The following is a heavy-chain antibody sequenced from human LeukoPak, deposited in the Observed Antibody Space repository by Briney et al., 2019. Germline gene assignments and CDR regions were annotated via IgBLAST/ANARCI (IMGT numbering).Heavy chain of an antibody. CDR3: ARGLRQWLVRDYYYYMDV. D-gene: IGHD6-19*01. Sequence: SETLSLTCTVSGGFINSGYYYWGWIRQPPGKGLEWIGSVYYSGNTYYNPSLESRVTITVDTSNKPFYLRLSSVTAADTAVYYCARGLRQWLVRDYYYYMDVWGKGTTVTVSS. CDR1: GGFINSGYYY. V-gene: IGHV4-39*01. CDR2: VYYSGNT. J-gene: IGHJ6*03.